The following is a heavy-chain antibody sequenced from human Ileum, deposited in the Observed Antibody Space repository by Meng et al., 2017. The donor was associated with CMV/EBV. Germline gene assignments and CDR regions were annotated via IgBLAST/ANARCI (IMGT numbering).Heavy chain of an antibody. D-gene: IGHD5/OR15-5a*01. CDR1: GLYFNNFW. J-gene: IGHJ4*02. V-gene: IGHV3-74*03. CDR3: ASASSVAVH. CDR2: INSDGTDT. Sequence: GGSLRLSCAASGLYFNNFWMHWVRQAPGQGPVWVARINSDGTDTSYADSVRGRFTISRDNAKNTLYLQMNGLRVDDSAMYYCASASSVAVHWGQGTLVTVSS.